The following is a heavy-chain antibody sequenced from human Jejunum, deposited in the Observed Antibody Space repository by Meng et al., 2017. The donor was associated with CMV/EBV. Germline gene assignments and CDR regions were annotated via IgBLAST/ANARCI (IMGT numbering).Heavy chain of an antibody. CDR1: GGSCSGYY. D-gene: IGHD2/OR15-2a*01. CDR2: INHSETV. V-gene: IGHV4-34*01. J-gene: IGHJ4*02. Sequence: CTVYGGSCSGYYWTWVRQPPGRRLEWIGQINHSETVDYDPSLKSRVSISIDTSKNQFSLKLTSVTAADTAVYYCARGDQGKQLVLYYWGQGTLVTVSS. CDR3: ARGDQGKQLVLYY.